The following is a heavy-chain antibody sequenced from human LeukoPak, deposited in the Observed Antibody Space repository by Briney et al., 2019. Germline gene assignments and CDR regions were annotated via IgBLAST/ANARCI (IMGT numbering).Heavy chain of an antibody. J-gene: IGHJ4*02. CDR1: GYTFTSYA. V-gene: IGHV1-18*01. CDR2: ISAYNGNT. Sequence: ASAKVSCKASGYTFTSYAINWVRQAPGQGLEWMGWISAYNGNTNYAQKLQGRVTMTTDTSTSTAYMELRSLRSDDTAVYYCARVTAMVRGVIIPADYWGQGTLVTVSS. CDR3: ARVTAMVRGVIIPADY. D-gene: IGHD3-10*01.